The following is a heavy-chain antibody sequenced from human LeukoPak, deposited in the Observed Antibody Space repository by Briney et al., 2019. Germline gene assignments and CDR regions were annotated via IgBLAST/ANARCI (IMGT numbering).Heavy chain of an antibody. CDR2: ISGSGGST. V-gene: IGHV3-23*01. D-gene: IGHD3-3*01. J-gene: IGHJ4*02. Sequence: PGGSLRLSCAASGFTFSSYAMSWVRQAPGKGLEWVSAISGSGGSTYYADSVKGRFTISRDNSKNTLYLQMNSLRAEDTAVYYCATAIFGVVSHSDYWGQGTLVTVSS. CDR3: ATAIFGVVSHSDY. CDR1: GFTFSSYA.